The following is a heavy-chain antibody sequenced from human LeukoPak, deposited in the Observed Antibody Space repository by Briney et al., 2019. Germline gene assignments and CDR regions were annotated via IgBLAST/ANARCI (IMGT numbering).Heavy chain of an antibody. D-gene: IGHD4-23*01. Sequence: SETLSLTCTVSGGSISSYYWSWNRQPPGKGLEWIGYIYYSGSTNYNPSLKSRVTISVDTSKNQFSLKLSSVTAADTAVYYCARGPYRSTVVMVAFDIWGQGTMVTVSS. CDR1: GGSISSYY. V-gene: IGHV4-59*01. J-gene: IGHJ3*02. CDR3: ARGPYRSTVVMVAFDI. CDR2: IYYSGST.